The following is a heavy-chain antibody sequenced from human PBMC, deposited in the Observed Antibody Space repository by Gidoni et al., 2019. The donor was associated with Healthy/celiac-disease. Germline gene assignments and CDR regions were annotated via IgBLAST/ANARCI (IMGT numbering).Heavy chain of an antibody. J-gene: IGHJ6*03. CDR2: INHSGST. CDR3: ARARYDFWSGYLQLPLLYMDV. CDR1: GGSFSGYY. D-gene: IGHD3-3*01. Sequence: QVQLQQWGAGLLKPSETLSLTCAVYGGSFSGYYWSWIRQPPGKGLEWIGEINHSGSTNYNPSLKSRVTISVDTSKNQFSLKLSSVTAADTAVYYCARARYDFWSGYLQLPLLYMDVWGKGTTVTVSS. V-gene: IGHV4-34*01.